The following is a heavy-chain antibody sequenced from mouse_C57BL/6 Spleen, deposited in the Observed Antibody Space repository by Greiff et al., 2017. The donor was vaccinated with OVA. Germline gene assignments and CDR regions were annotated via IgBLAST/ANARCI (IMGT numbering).Heavy chain of an antibody. J-gene: IGHJ2*01. Sequence: QVQLQQPGAELVKPGASVKLSCKASGYTFTSYWMHWVKQRPGQGLEWIGMIHPNSGSTNYNEKFKSKATLTVDKSSSTAYMQLSSLTSEDSAVYYCAERDYCSSNYFGDWGQGTTLTVSS. V-gene: IGHV1-64*01. D-gene: IGHD1-1*01. CDR2: IHPNSGST. CDR3: AERDYCSSNYFGD. CDR1: GYTFTSYW.